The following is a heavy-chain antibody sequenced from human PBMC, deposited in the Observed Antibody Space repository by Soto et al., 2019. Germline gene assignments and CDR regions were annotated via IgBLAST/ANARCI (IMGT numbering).Heavy chain of an antibody. CDR2: IIPIFGTA. CDR1: GGTFSSYA. V-gene: IGHV1-69*13. D-gene: IGHD3-22*01. J-gene: IGHJ6*02. Sequence: SVKVSCKASGGTFSSYAISWVRQAPGQGLEWMGGIIPIFGTANYAQKFQGRVTITADESTSTAYMELSSLRSEDTAVYYCARPYYYDSSGHPLPYYYYGMDVWGQGTTVTVSS. CDR3: ARPYYYDSSGHPLPYYYYGMDV.